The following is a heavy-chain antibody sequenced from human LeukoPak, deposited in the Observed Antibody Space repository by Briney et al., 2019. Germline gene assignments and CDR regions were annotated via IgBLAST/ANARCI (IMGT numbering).Heavy chain of an antibody. D-gene: IGHD5-24*01. CDR3: AKSSSYGYNSAY. CDR2: ISGSGGST. CDR1: GFTFSSYA. Sequence: GGSLRLSCAASGFTFSSYAMSWVRQAPGKGLEWVSAISGSGGSTYYADSVKGRFTISRDNSKNTLYLQMSSLRAEDTAVYYCAKSSSYGYNSAYWGQGTLVTVSS. J-gene: IGHJ4*02. V-gene: IGHV3-23*01.